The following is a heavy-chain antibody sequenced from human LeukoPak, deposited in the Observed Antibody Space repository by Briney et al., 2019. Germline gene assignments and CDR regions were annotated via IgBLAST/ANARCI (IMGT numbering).Heavy chain of an antibody. J-gene: IGHJ3*02. Sequence: SETLSLTCTVSGGSIRTYYWSWIRQAAGKGLEWIGRIHTSGSTNYNPSLMSRVTMSGDTSKNQFSLKLSSVTAADTAVYYCARDRGIAAAGAFDIWGQGTMVTVSS. D-gene: IGHD6-13*01. CDR3: ARDRGIAAAGAFDI. V-gene: IGHV4-4*07. CDR2: IHTSGST. CDR1: GGSIRTYY.